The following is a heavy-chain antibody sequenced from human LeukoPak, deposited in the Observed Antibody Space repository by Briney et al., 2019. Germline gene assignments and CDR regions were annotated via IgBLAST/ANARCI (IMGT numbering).Heavy chain of an antibody. CDR1: GYTFTSYY. CDR3: ARVGSENYGDHESAFDI. D-gene: IGHD4-17*01. CDR2: INPSGGST. J-gene: IGHJ3*02. V-gene: IGHV1-46*01. Sequence: ASVKVSCKASGYTFTSYYMHWVRQAPGQGLEWMGIINPSGGSTSYAQKFQGRVTMTRDTSTSTVYMELSSLRSEDTAVYYCARVGSENYGDHESAFDIWGQGTMVTVSS.